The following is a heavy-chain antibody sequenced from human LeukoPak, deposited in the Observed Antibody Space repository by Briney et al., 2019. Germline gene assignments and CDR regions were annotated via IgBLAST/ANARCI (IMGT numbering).Heavy chain of an antibody. V-gene: IGHV3-48*03. CDR2: ISSSGSTI. Sequence: GGSLRLSCAAPGFTFSSYEMNWVRQAPGKGLEWVSYISSSGSTIYYADSVKGRFTISRDNAKNSLYLQMNSLRAEDTAVYYCASSSGGDCYFFGWGQGTLVTVSS. CDR1: GFTFSSYE. D-gene: IGHD2-21*02. J-gene: IGHJ4*02. CDR3: ASSSGGDCYFFG.